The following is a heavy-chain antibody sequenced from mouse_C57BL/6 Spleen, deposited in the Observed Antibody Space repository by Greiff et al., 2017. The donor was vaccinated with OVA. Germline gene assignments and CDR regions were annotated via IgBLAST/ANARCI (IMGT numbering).Heavy chain of an antibody. CDR2: INPGSGGT. J-gene: IGHJ2*01. V-gene: IGHV1-54*01. Sequence: QVQLKQSGAELVRPGTSVKVSCKASGYAFTNYLIEWVKQRPGQGLEWIGVINPGSGGTNYNEKFKGKATLTADKSSSTAYMQLSSLTSEDAAVYFCARSPVVATYYFDYWGQGTTLTVSS. D-gene: IGHD1-1*01. CDR3: ARSPVVATYYFDY. CDR1: GYAFTNYL.